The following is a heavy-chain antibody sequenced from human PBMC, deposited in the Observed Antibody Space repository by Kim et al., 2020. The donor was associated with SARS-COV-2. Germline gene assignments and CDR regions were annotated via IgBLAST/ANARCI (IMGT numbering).Heavy chain of an antibody. CDR3: ARHIPQRAVTTKERYWYFDL. V-gene: IGHV5-51*01. Sequence: GESLKISCKGSGYSFTSYWIGWVRQMPGKGLEWMGIIYPGDSDTRYSPSFQGQVTISADKSISTAYLQWSSLKASDTAMYYCARHIPQRAVTTKERYWYFDLWGRGTLVTVSS. D-gene: IGHD4-17*01. J-gene: IGHJ2*01. CDR2: IYPGDSDT. CDR1: GYSFTSYW.